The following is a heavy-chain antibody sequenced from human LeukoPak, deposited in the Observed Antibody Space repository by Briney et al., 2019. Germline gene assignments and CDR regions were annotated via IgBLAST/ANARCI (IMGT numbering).Heavy chain of an antibody. J-gene: IGHJ6*03. Sequence: SETLSLTCTVSGGSISSGAYYWSWIRQHPGKGLEWIGYIYYSGSTYYNPSLKSRVTISVDTSKNQFSLKLSSVTAADTAVYYCARALLDYMDVWGKGTTVTVSS. CDR3: ARALLDYMDV. D-gene: IGHD2-15*01. V-gene: IGHV4-31*03. CDR2: IYYSGST. CDR1: GGSISSGAYY.